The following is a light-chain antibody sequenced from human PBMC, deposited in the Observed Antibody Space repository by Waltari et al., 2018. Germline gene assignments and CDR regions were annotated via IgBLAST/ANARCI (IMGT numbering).Light chain of an antibody. CDR1: SSAVGGYNS. V-gene: IGLV2-14*03. CDR3: SSQSSDNVVL. Sequence: QSALTQPASVSGSPGQSITISCTGTSSAVGGYNSVSWYQDQPGQAPKVIIYDVSDRPSGISERFSGSKSGNTASLTISGLQAEDEADYYCSSQSSDNVVLFGGGTKLTVL. CDR2: DVS. J-gene: IGLJ2*01.